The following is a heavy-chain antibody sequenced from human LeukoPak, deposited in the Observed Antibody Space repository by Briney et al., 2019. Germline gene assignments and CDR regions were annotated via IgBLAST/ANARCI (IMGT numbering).Heavy chain of an antibody. D-gene: IGHD2-15*01. J-gene: IGHJ3*02. CDR2: ISSTSTYT. V-gene: IGHV3-11*06. CDR3: AKDRGRIGNDAFDI. CDR1: GFTFSDYY. Sequence: PGGSLRLSCAASGFTFSDYYMSWIRQAPGKGLEWVSYISSTSTYTSYADSVKGRFTISRDNAKNSLYLQMNSLRAEDTAVYYCAKDRGRIGNDAFDIWAKGQWSPSLQ.